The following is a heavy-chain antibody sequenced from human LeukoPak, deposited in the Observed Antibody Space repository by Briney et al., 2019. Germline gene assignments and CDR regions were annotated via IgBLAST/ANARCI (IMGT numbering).Heavy chain of an antibody. D-gene: IGHD2-15*01. CDR2: ISSSSSTI. V-gene: IGHV3-48*01. J-gene: IGHJ1*01. Sequence: TGGSLRLSCAASGFTFSSYSMNWVRQAPGKGLEWVSYISSSSSTIYYADSVKGRFTIFRDNAKNSLYLQMNSLRAEDTAVYYCARGGGTWAAEYFQHWGQGTLVTVSS. CDR1: GFTFSSYS. CDR3: ARGGGTWAAEYFQH.